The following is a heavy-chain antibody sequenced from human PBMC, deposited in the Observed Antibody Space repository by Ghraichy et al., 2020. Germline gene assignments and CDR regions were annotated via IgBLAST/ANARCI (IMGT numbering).Heavy chain of an antibody. D-gene: IGHD6-6*01. CDR2: MNPNSGNT. V-gene: IGHV1-8*01. Sequence: ASVKVSCKIARSPVSTPVTNWELVSPGQLLEWMGWMNPNSGNTGFAQKFQGRVTMTRNTSISTAYMELSSLRSEDTAVYYCARTPDSSSPPWGQGTLVTV. J-gene: IGHJ5*02. CDR3: ARTPDSSSPP. CDR1: RSPVSTPV.